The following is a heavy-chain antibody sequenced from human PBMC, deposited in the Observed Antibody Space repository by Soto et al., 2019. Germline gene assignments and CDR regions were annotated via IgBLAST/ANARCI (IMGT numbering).Heavy chain of an antibody. D-gene: IGHD3-10*01. Sequence: VQLVASGGGLVQPGGSLRLSCAASGFIFSSYWMTWGRQAPGKGLEWVANIKQDGSEKYYLDSVKGRFTISRDNAKNSLYLQMNGLRPEDTAVYYCARGISAHPGEDWGQGTLVTVSS. CDR1: GFIFSSYW. J-gene: IGHJ4*02. CDR2: IKQDGSEK. V-gene: IGHV3-7*05. CDR3: ARGISAHPGED.